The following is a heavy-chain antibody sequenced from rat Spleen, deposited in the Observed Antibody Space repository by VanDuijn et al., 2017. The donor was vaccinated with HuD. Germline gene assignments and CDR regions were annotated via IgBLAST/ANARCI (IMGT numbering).Heavy chain of an antibody. D-gene: IGHD1-4*01. CDR3: ARETGYNSYFDY. CDR1: GFTFNNYW. Sequence: EVQLVESGGGLVQPGGSLKLSCVASGFTFNNYWMTWIRQAPGKGLEWVATISYDGITTYYRGSVKGRFTISRDNAKSTLYLQMDSLRSEDTATYYCARETGYNSYFDYWGQGVMVTVSS. CDR2: ISYDGITT. J-gene: IGHJ2*01. V-gene: IGHV5-31*01.